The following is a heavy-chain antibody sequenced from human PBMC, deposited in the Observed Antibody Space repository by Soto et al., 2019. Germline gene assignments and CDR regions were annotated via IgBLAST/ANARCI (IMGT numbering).Heavy chain of an antibody. CDR1: GDSVTSNVW. D-gene: IGHD6-19*01. V-gene: IGHV4-4*02. Sequence: PSETLSLTCTVSGDSVTSNVWWSWARQPPGKGLEWIGEAYHNGLTDYNPSLKSRVTMSVDTTKNEFSLKLTSLTAADTAIYYCARDAAVPGESDRFDYWGQGTLVTVS. CDR2: AYHNGLT. J-gene: IGHJ4*02. CDR3: ARDAAVPGESDRFDY.